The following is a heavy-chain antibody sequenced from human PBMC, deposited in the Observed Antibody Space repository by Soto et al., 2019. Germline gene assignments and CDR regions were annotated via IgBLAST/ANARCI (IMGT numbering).Heavy chain of an antibody. Sequence: QVHLVQSATEVKKPGASVKVSCRASGYTFTNYGISWVRQAPGQGLEWMGWITTYNDDTNYAPKFQDRVTMTTDTSTSTAYMELRTRRADDTAVYFCARGTTSSWTFWGQGTLVTVS. CDR3: ARGTTSSWTF. CDR1: GYTFTNYG. D-gene: IGHD6-13*01. J-gene: IGHJ4*02. CDR2: ITTYNDDT. V-gene: IGHV1-18*01.